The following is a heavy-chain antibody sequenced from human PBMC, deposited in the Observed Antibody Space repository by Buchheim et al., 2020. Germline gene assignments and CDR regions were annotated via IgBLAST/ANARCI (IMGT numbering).Heavy chain of an antibody. CDR2: ISPYNGNT. J-gene: IGHJ4*02. CDR1: GYTFITYG. D-gene: IGHD3-16*02. Sequence: QVQLVQSGTEMKKPGASVKVSCKASGYTFITYGLSWVRQAPGRGLEWMGWISPYNGNTKDVERLQGRLTMTTDTSTSTAYMELRSLSSDDTAVYFCARDSVTWGGFIVPEYWGQGTL. V-gene: IGHV1-18*01. CDR3: ARDSVTWGGFIVPEY.